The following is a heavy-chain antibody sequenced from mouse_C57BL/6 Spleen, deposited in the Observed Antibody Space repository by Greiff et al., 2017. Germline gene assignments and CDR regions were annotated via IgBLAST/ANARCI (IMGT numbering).Heavy chain of an antibody. CDR1: GYTFTSYW. D-gene: IGHD1-1*01. CDR3: AKGGSSLMDY. J-gene: IGHJ4*01. CDR2: IDPSDSYT. Sequence: QVQLQQPGTELVKPGASVKLSCKASGYTFTSYWMHWVKQRPGQGLEWIGEIDPSDSYTNYNQKFKGKSTLTVDKSSSTAYMQLSSLTSEDSAVYYCAKGGSSLMDYWGQGTSVTVSS. V-gene: IGHV1-69*01.